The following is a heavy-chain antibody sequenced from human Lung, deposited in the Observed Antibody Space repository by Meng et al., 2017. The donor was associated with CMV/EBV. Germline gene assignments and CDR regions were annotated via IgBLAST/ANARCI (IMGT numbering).Heavy chain of an antibody. CDR3: ARELSSADYYFDY. Sequence: GGSXRLXCEASGFHFSGYWLSWVGQAPGKGLEWVSNTNQHGTTKYYADSLNGRFTISRDNTKNSLFLQIKSLRADDTALYYCARELSSADYYFDYWGQGAPVTVSS. CDR2: TNQHGTTK. CDR1: GFHFSGYW. V-gene: IGHV3-7*01. J-gene: IGHJ4*02. D-gene: IGHD2-2*01.